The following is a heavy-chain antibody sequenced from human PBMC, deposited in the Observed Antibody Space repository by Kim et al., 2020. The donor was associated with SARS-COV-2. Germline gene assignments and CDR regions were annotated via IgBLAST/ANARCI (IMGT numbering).Heavy chain of an antibody. Sequence: YYADSGKGRFTISGDNSKNTLYLQMNSLRAEDTAVYYCARDLGFSSDGSGYWGQGTLVTVSS. D-gene: IGHD6-19*01. V-gene: IGHV3-33*01. CDR3: ARDLGFSSDGSGY. J-gene: IGHJ4*02.